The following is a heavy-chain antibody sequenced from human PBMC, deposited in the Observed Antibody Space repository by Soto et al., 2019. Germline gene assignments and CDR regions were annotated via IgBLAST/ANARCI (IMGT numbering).Heavy chain of an antibody. CDR3: ARSYYDILTGYYLFEY. CDR2: IYWNDDK. D-gene: IGHD3-9*01. Sequence: CGATLVNPPHTLTLTCTFSGVSLITGGWGGGWIGQPPVKALEWLALIYWNDDKRYSPSLKSRLTITKDTSKNQVVLTMTNMDPVDTATYYCARSYYDILTGYYLFEYWGQGTLVTVSS. CDR1: GVSLITGGWG. J-gene: IGHJ4*02. V-gene: IGHV2-5*01.